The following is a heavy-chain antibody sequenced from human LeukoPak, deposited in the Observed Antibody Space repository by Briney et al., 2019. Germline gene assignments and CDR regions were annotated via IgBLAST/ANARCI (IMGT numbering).Heavy chain of an antibody. CDR3: AELGITMIGGV. J-gene: IGHJ6*04. CDR1: GFTFSNYA. Sequence: GGSLRLSCAASGFTFSNYAMSWVRQAPGKGLEWVSYISSSGSTIYYADPVKGRFTIYRDKATNSLYLQMNSLRAEDTAVYYCAELGITMIGGVWGKGTTVTISS. CDR2: ISSSGSTI. V-gene: IGHV3-48*03. D-gene: IGHD3-10*02.